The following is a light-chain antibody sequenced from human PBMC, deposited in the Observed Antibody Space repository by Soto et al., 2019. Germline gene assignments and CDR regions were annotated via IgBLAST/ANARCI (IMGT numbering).Light chain of an antibody. CDR1: QRVSSSY. Sequence: EIVLTQSPGTLALSPGERATLSCRASQRVSSSYLAVYQQKPGQAPRLLIYGASSRATGIPDRFSGSGSGTDFTLTISRLEPDDFAVYYCQQYGSSPLTFGGGTKVEIK. CDR3: QQYGSSPLT. V-gene: IGKV3-20*01. J-gene: IGKJ4*01. CDR2: GAS.